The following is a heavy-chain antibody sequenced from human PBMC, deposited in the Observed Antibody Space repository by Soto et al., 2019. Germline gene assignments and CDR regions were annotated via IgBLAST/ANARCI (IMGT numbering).Heavy chain of an antibody. Sequence: GGSLRLSCAASGFTFSDHYMDWVRQAPGKGLEWVGRTRNKANSYTTEYAASVKGRFTISRDDSKNSLYLQMNSLKTEDTAVYYCAREYNWNDGWDRPGAFDIWGQGTMVTVSS. J-gene: IGHJ3*02. CDR1: GFTFSDHY. CDR2: TRNKANSYTT. D-gene: IGHD1-1*01. V-gene: IGHV3-72*01. CDR3: AREYNWNDGWDRPGAFDI.